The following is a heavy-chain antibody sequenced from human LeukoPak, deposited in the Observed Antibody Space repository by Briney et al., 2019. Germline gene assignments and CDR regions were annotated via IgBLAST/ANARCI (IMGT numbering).Heavy chain of an antibody. Sequence: GGSLRLSCGASGLTFSTYSMNWVRQAPGKGLEWVSSISSSRGYIYYADSVKGRFTISRDNAKNSLYLQMNSLRAEDTAVYYCARDRGSGWFYDIDYWGQGTLVTASS. V-gene: IGHV3-21*01. CDR2: ISSSRGYI. CDR3: ARDRGSGWFYDIDY. D-gene: IGHD6-19*01. J-gene: IGHJ4*02. CDR1: GLTFSTYS.